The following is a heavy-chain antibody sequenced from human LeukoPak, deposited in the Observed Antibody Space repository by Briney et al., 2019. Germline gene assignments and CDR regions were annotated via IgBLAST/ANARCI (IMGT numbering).Heavy chain of an antibody. Sequence: GASVKVSCKASGYTFTDYYMHWVQQAPGKGLEWMGRVDPEDGETIYAEKFQGRVTITADTSTDTAYMELSSLRSEDTAVYYCATVGDIVVVPAAAADAFDIWGQGTMVTVSS. CDR1: GYTFTDYY. CDR2: VDPEDGET. D-gene: IGHD2-2*01. CDR3: ATVGDIVVVPAAAADAFDI. J-gene: IGHJ3*02. V-gene: IGHV1-69-2*01.